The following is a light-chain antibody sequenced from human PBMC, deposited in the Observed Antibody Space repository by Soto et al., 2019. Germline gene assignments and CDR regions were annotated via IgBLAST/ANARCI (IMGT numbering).Light chain of an antibody. Sequence: EIVLTQSPATLSLSPGERATLSCRASQSVITYLAWYQQKPGQAPRLLIYDASNRATGIPARFSGSGSGTDFTLTISSLEPEDFAVYYCQQRSHWPPYTFGQGTKLEIK. V-gene: IGKV3-11*01. J-gene: IGKJ2*01. CDR2: DAS. CDR1: QSVITY. CDR3: QQRSHWPPYT.